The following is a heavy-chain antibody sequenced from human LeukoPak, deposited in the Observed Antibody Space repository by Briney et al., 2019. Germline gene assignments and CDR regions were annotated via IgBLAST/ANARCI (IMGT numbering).Heavy chain of an antibody. V-gene: IGHV3-73*01. J-gene: IGHJ6*03. CDR2: IRSKANSYAT. CDR1: GFTFSGSA. Sequence: GESLKISCAASGFTFSGSAMHWVRQASGKGLEWVGRIRSKANSYATAYAASVKGRFTISRDDSKNTAYLQMNSLKTEDTAVYYCTRFRYDFWSGYYYYIDVWGKGTTVTVSS. D-gene: IGHD3-3*01. CDR3: TRFRYDFWSGYYYYIDV.